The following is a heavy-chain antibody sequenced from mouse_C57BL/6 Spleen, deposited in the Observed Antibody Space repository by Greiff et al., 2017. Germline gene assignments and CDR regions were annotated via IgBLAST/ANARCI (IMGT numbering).Heavy chain of an antibody. D-gene: IGHD2-4*01. CDR3: ARGDYDGRGYAMDY. CDR2: IYPGSGST. Sequence: VQLQQPGAELVKPGASVKMSCKASGYTFTSYWLTWVKQRPGQGLEWIGDIYPGSGSTNYNEKFKSKATLTVDTSSSTAYMQLSSLTSEDSAVYYCARGDYDGRGYAMDYWGQGTSVTVSS. CDR1: GYTFTSYW. V-gene: IGHV1-55*01. J-gene: IGHJ4*01.